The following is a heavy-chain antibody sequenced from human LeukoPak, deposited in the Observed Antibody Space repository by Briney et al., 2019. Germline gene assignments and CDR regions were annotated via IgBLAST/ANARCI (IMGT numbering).Heavy chain of an antibody. J-gene: IGHJ4*02. V-gene: IGHV4-39*01. CDR2: IYYSGST. CDR3: ARRIRYYYDSSGYPIDY. CDR1: GGSISSSSYY. Sequence: PSETLSLTCTVSGGSISSSSYYWGWIRQPPGKGLEWIGSIYYSGSTYYNPSLKSRVTISVDTSKNQFSLKLSSVTAADTAVYYCARRIRYYYDSSGYPIDYWGQGTLVTVSS. D-gene: IGHD3-22*01.